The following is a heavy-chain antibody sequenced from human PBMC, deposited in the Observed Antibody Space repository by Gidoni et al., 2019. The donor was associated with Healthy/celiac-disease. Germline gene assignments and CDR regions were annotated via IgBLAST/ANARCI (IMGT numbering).Heavy chain of an antibody. CDR1: GFPFSSYA. D-gene: IGHD3-3*01. CDR3: AKVYYDFWSGYLCD. V-gene: IGHV3-23*01. J-gene: IGHJ4*02. Sequence: EVQLLESGGGLVQPGGSLRLSCAASGFPFSSYAMSWVRPAPGKGLEWVSAISGSGGSTYYADSVKGRFTISRDNSKNTLYLQMNSLRAEDTAVYYCAKVYYDFWSGYLCDWGQGTLVTVSS. CDR2: ISGSGGST.